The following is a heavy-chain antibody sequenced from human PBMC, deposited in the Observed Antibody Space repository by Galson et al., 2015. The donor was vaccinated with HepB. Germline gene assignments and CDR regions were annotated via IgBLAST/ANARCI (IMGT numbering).Heavy chain of an antibody. Sequence: SLRLSCAASGFTFMNYAMSWARQAPGKGLEWVSGISGSGGSTYYADSVKGRFTISRDNSKNTLCLQMNSLRAEDTAVYYCAKALGSTWNFDYWGQGTLATVSS. D-gene: IGHD6-13*01. J-gene: IGHJ4*02. CDR3: AKALGSTWNFDY. CDR1: GFTFMNYA. CDR2: ISGSGGST. V-gene: IGHV3-23*01.